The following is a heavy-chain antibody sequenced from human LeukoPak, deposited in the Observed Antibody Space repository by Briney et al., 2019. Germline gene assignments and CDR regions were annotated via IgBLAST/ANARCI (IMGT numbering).Heavy chain of an antibody. D-gene: IGHD3-10*01. V-gene: IGHV3-23*01. J-gene: IGHJ6*03. CDR3: AKREYFYGSGSYSSYMDV. CDR2: IDGNGGSI. CDR1: GFIFSSFA. Sequence: GGSLRLSCAASGFIFSSFAMSWARQAPGKGLEWVSGIDGNGGSIYYADSVKGRFTISRDNSKNTLYLQVNSLRAEDTAIYYCAKREYFYGSGSYSSYMDVWGKGAAVTVSS.